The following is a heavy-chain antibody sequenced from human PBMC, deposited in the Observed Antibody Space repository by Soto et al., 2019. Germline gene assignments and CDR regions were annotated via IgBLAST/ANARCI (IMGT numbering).Heavy chain of an antibody. V-gene: IGHV4-31*03. CDR3: ARGGIAAAATGYFQP. CDR2: IYYSGST. CDR1: GGSISSGGYY. D-gene: IGHD6-13*01. J-gene: IGHJ1*01. Sequence: SETLSLTCTVSGGSISSGGYYWSWIRQHPGKGLEWIGYIYYSGSTYYNPSLKSRVTISVDTSKNQFSLKLSSVTAADTAVYYCARGGIAAAATGYFQPWGQGTLVTVSS.